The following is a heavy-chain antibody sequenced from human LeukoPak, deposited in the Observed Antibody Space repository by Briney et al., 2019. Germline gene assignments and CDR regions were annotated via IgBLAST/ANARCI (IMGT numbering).Heavy chain of an antibody. CDR3: VRHTY. V-gene: IGHV3-7*01. Sequence: GGSLRLSCASSGFTFSNYWMSWVRQAPGKGLEWVANIKPDGSEEYYVDSVKGRFSISRDNDKKSVYLQMNSLRVGDTAVYYCVRHTYWGQGTMVTVSS. CDR2: IKPDGSEE. J-gene: IGHJ3*01. CDR1: GFTFSNYW.